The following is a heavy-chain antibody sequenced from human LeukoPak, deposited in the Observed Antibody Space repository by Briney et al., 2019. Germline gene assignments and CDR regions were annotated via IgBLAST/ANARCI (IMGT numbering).Heavy chain of an antibody. CDR2: ISGSGGST. CDR1: GFTFSSYA. Sequence: GGSLRLSCAASGFTFSSYAMSWVRQAPGKGLEGVSAISGSGGSTYYADSVKGRFTISRDNSKNTLYLQMNSLRAEDTAVYYCAKRDSSGWYSDWGQGTLVTVSS. J-gene: IGHJ4*02. V-gene: IGHV3-23*01. CDR3: AKRDSSGWYSD. D-gene: IGHD6-19*01.